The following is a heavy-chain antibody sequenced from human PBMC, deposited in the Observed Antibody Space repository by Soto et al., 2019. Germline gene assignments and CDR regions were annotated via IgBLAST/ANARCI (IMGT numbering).Heavy chain of an antibody. Sequence: PSETLSLTCTVSGGSISSGDYYWSWIRQPPGKGLEWIGYIYYSGSTYSNPSLKSRLTISVDTSKNQFSLKLSSVTAADTAVYYCARDRIVVVPAARYYYYYGMDVWGQGTTVTVSS. CDR3: ARDRIVVVPAARYYYYYGMDV. CDR2: IYYSGST. D-gene: IGHD2-2*01. J-gene: IGHJ6*02. V-gene: IGHV4-30-4*01. CDR1: GGSISSGDYY.